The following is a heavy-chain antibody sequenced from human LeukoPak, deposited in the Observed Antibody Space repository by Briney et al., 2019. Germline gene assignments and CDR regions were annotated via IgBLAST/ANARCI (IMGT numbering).Heavy chain of an antibody. D-gene: IGHD5-18*01. CDR3: ARGGGYSYGYFWFDP. CDR1: GFTFSSYW. Sequence: QPGGSLRLSCAASGFTFSSYWMHWVRQAPGKGLVWVSRINSDGSSTSYADSVKGRFTISRDNAKNTLYPQMNSLRAEDTAVYFCARGGGYSYGYFWFDPWGQGTLVTVSS. V-gene: IGHV3-74*01. J-gene: IGHJ5*02. CDR2: INSDGSST.